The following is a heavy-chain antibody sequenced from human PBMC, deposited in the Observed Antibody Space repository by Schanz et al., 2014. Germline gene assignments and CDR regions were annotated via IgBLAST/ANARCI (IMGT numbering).Heavy chain of an antibody. CDR3: AKDHAGSDILTALGN. Sequence: EVQLLESGGGLVQPGGSLRLSCAASGFTFTNYAMTWVRQAPGKGLEWVSGISGSGGSTYDADFVKGRFTISRDNSKNTLYLQMNSLRAEDTAVYYCAKDHAGSDILTALGNWGQGTLVNVSS. CDR2: ISGSGGST. CDR1: GFTFTNYA. V-gene: IGHV3-23*01. J-gene: IGHJ4*02. D-gene: IGHD3-9*01.